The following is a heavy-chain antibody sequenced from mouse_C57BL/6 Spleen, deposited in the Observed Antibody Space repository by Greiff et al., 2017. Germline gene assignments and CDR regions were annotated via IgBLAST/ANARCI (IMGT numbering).Heavy chain of an antibody. CDR3: ARAPDYAMDY. V-gene: IGHV1-42*01. J-gene: IGHJ4*01. CDR1: GYSFTGYY. CDR2: INPSTGGT. Sequence: VQLQQSGPELVKPGASVKISCKASGYSFTGYYMNWVKQSPEKSLEWIGEINPSTGGTTYNQKFKAKATLTVDKSSSTAYMQLKSLTSEDSAVYYCARAPDYAMDYWGQGTSVTVSS.